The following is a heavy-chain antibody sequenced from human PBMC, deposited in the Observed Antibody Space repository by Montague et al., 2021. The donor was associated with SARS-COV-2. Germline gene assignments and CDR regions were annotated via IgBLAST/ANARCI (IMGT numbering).Heavy chain of an antibody. D-gene: IGHD3-10*01. J-gene: IGHJ4*02. V-gene: IGHV4-34*01. Sequence: SETLSLTCGVSGGSFSGYYWSWIRQPPEKGLEWIGEINQSGRTNNNPSLKSRVIISVDTSKNQFSLKLSSVTAADTAVYYCARRGSSVWGVTVSAELDYWGQGILVIVSS. CDR1: GGSFSGYY. CDR2: INQSGRT. CDR3: ARRGSSVWGVTVSAELDY.